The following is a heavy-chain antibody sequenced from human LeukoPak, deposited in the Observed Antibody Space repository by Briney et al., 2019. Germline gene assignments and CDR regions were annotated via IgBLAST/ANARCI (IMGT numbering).Heavy chain of an antibody. D-gene: IGHD3-3*01. Sequence: SETLSLTCTVSGYSISSGYYWGWIRQPPGKGLEWVGYIYHSRSTYYNPSLKNRVTISVDRSKNQFSLKLSSATAADTAVYYCARYTIFGCDNWGQGTLVTVSS. CDR2: IYHSRST. CDR1: GYSISSGYY. J-gene: IGHJ4*02. V-gene: IGHV4-38-2*02. CDR3: ARYTIFGCDN.